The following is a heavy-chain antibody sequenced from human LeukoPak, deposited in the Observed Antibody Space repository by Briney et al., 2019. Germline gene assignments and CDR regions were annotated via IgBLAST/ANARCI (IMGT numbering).Heavy chain of an antibody. Sequence: SETLSLTCTVSGDSITSYYGTWIRQPPGKALEWIGYIYYSGSTNYSPSLKSRVTISLDKSKTQFFLKLSSVAAADTDVYYCARLSNYGILTGNSWFDSWGQGTLVTVSS. CDR2: IYYSGST. J-gene: IGHJ5*01. V-gene: IGHV4-59*08. D-gene: IGHD3-9*01. CDR1: GDSITSYY. CDR3: ARLSNYGILTGNSWFDS.